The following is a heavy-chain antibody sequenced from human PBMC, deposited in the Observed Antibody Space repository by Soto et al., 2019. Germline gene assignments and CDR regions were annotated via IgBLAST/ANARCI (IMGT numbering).Heavy chain of an antibody. CDR1: GYTFTSYA. Sequence: ASVKVSCKASGYTFTSYAMHWVRQAPGQRLEWMGWINAGNGNTKYSQKFQGRVTITRDTSASTAYMELSSLRSEDTAVYYCGRVSSCSMTTVKRAFDYWGQGTLVTVSS. J-gene: IGHJ4*02. CDR3: GRVSSCSMTTVKRAFDY. CDR2: INAGNGNT. D-gene: IGHD4-4*01. V-gene: IGHV1-3*01.